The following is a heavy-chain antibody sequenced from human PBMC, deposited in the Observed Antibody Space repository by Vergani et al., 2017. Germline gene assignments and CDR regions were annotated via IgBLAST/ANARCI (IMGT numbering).Heavy chain of an antibody. CDR3: AKDRDRRYYYDSSGYYPYPNWFDP. Sequence: EVQLVESGGGLIQPGGSLRLSCAASGFTFSSYEMNWVRQAPGKGLEWVSYISSSGSTIYYADSVKGRFTISRDNSKNTLYLQMNSLRAEDTAVYYCAKDRDRRYYYDSSGYYPYPNWFDPWGQGTLVTVSS. J-gene: IGHJ5*02. V-gene: IGHV3-48*03. D-gene: IGHD3-22*01. CDR2: ISSSGSTI. CDR1: GFTFSSYE.